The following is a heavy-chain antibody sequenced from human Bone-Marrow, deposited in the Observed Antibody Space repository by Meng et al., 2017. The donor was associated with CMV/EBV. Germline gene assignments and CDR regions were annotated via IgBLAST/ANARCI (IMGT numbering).Heavy chain of an antibody. CDR1: GFTFSDYY. CDR2: ISSSGSTI. J-gene: IGHJ5*02. D-gene: IGHD1-1*01. V-gene: IGHV3-11*04. Sequence: GESLKISCAASGFTFSDYYMSWIRQAPGKGLEWVSYISSSGSTIYYADSVKGRFTISRDNAKNSLYLQMNSLSADDTAVYYCARESAQPSVYWFDPWGQGTLVTVSS. CDR3: ARESAQPSVYWFDP.